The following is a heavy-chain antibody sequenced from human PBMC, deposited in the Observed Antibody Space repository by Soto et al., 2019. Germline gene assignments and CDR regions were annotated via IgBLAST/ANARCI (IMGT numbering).Heavy chain of an antibody. D-gene: IGHD6-19*01. J-gene: IGHJ4*02. CDR2: IYHSGRT. CDR3: ARAGDSSGPVALGY. Sequence: SETLSLTCAVSGGSISSGGYSWSWNRQPPGKGLEWIGYIYHSGRTYYNPSLKSRVTISVDRSKNQFSLKLSSVTAADTAVYYCARAGDSSGPVALGYWGQGTLVTVSS. V-gene: IGHV4-30-2*01. CDR1: GGSISSGGYS.